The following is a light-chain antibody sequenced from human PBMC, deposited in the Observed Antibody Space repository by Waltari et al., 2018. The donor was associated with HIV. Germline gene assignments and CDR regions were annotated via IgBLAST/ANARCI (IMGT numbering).Light chain of an antibody. CDR2: GAS. CDR3: QQYGRSSLT. J-gene: IGKJ4*01. V-gene: IGKV3-20*01. Sequence: EIVLTRSPGTLSLSPGERLTLSCRASQTTSSEYLAWYQQKPGQAPRLLIYGASRRATGIPDRFTGSGSGIDFTLTITRLEPEDFAVYYCQQYGRSSLTFGGGTKVEIK. CDR1: QTTSSEY.